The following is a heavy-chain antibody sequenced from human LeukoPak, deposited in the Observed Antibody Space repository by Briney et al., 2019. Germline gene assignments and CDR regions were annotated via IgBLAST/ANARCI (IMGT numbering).Heavy chain of an antibody. J-gene: IGHJ6*03. CDR1: GGSISSYY. D-gene: IGHD6-6*01. Sequence: SETLSLTCTVSGGSISSYYWSWIRQPPGKGLEWIGYIYYSGSTNYNPSLKSRVTISVDTSKNQFSLKLSSVTAADTAVYYCARASAYSSSSSGKWYYYYYMDVWGKGTTVTVSS. CDR3: ARASAYSSSSSGKWYYYYYMDV. CDR2: IYYSGST. V-gene: IGHV4-59*08.